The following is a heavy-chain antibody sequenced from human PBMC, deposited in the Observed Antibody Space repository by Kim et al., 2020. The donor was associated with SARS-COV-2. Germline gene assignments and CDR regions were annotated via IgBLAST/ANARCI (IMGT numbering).Heavy chain of an antibody. CDR2: ISGSSYST. J-gene: IGHJ3*02. CDR3: AKGGFDRDWGVYAFDI. D-gene: IGHD3-10*01. CDR1: GFTFSSYA. V-gene: IGHV3-23*01. Sequence: GGSLRLSCAASGFTFSSYAMSWVRQAPGKGLEWVSGISGSSYSTFYADSVKGRFTISRDNSRNTLYLQMNSLRAEDTAVYYCAKGGFDRDWGVYAFDIWGQGTMVTVSS.